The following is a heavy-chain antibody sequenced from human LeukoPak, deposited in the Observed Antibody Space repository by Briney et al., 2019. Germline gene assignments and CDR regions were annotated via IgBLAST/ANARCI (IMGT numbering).Heavy chain of an antibody. D-gene: IGHD5-18*01. J-gene: IGHJ4*02. CDR3: ARVSWDVDTAMVTRDGIPYYFDY. Sequence: GASVKVSCKASGYTFTSYGISWVRQAPGQGLEWMGWISAYNGNTNYAQKLQGRVTMTTDTSTSTAYMELRSLRSDDTAVYYCARVSWDVDTAMVTRDGIPYYFDYWGQGTLVTVSS. CDR2: ISAYNGNT. V-gene: IGHV1-18*01. CDR1: GYTFTSYG.